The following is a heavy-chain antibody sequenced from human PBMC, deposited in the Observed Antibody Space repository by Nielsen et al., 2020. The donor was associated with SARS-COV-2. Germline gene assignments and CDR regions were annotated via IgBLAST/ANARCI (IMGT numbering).Heavy chain of an antibody. J-gene: IGHJ6*02. CDR1: GFTFSSYA. CDR3: ARVYSSSWLRYYYYGMDV. D-gene: IGHD6-13*01. Sequence: GGSLKISWAASGFTFSSYAMHWVRQAPGKGLEWVAVITYDGSNKYYADSVKGRFTISRDNSKNTLYLQMNSLRAEDTAVYYCARVYSSSWLRYYYYGMDVWGQGTTVTVSS. V-gene: IGHV3-30*04. CDR2: ITYDGSNK.